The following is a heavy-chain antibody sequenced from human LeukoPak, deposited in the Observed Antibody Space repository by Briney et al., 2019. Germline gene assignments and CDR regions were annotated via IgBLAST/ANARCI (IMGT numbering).Heavy chain of an antibody. CDR3: ARDRLELRSFGY. V-gene: IGHV1-3*01. D-gene: IGHD1-7*01. CDR2: INAGNGNT. CDR1: GYTFTSYA. J-gene: IGHJ4*02. Sequence: ASVKVSCKASGYTFTSYAMHWVRQAPGQRLEWMGWINAGNGNTKYSQKFQGRVTITRDTSASTAYMELSSLRSEDTAVYYCARDRLELRSFGYWGQGTLVTVSS.